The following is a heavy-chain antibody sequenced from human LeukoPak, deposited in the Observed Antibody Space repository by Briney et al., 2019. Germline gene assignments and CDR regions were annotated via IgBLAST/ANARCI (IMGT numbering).Heavy chain of an antibody. CDR3: ARGPGDYYDSSGYSYPSYYFDY. CDR1: GGTFSSYA. CDR2: IIPILGIA. J-gene: IGHJ4*02. Sequence: GASVKVSCKASGGTFSSYAISWVRQAPGQGLEWMGRIIPILGIANYAQKFQGRVTITADKSTSTAYMELSRLRSDDTAVYYCARGPGDYYDSSGYSYPSYYFDYWGQGTLVTVSS. D-gene: IGHD3-22*01. V-gene: IGHV1-69*04.